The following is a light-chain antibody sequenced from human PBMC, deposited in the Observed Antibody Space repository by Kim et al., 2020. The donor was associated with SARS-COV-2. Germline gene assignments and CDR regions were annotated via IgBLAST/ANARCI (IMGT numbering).Light chain of an antibody. CDR2: QDS. V-gene: IGLV3-1*01. CDR1: KLGDKY. J-gene: IGLJ1*01. Sequence: VSPGQTASITCSGDKLGDKYAFWYQQKPGQSPVLVIYQDSKRPSGIPERFSGSNSGNTATLTISGTQAMDEADYYCQAWDSSTDVFGTGTKVTVL. CDR3: QAWDSSTDV.